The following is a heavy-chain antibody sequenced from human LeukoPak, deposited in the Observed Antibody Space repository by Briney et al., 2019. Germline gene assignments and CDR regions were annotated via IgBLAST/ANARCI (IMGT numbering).Heavy chain of an antibody. V-gene: IGHV4-59*08. Sequence: GSLRLSCAASGFTFSSYAMSWVRQPPGKGLEWIGDIYYSGSTNYNPSLKSRVTISVDTSKNQFSLKLSSVTAADTAVYYCARIGEEITIFGVVKEGWFDPWGQGTLVTVSS. CDR1: GFTFSSYA. D-gene: IGHD3-3*01. CDR3: ARIGEEITIFGVVKEGWFDP. CDR2: IYYSGST. J-gene: IGHJ5*02.